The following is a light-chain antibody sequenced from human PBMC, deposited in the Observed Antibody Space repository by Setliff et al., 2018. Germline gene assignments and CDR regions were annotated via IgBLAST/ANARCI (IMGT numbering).Light chain of an antibody. J-gene: IGLJ1*01. V-gene: IGLV2-14*01. CDR2: EVS. CDR1: SSDVGDYKY. CDR3: SSYTSLSTRV. Sequence: QSVLTQPASVSGSPGQSITISCTGTSSDVGDYKYVSWYQQLPGKAPKLIIFEVSNRPSGIPNRFSGSKSGNTASLSISGLQVEDEADYYCSSYTSLSTRVFGSGTKVTVL.